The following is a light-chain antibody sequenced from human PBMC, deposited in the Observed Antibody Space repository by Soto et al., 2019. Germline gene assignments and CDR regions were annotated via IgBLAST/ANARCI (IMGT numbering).Light chain of an antibody. V-gene: IGKV2-28*01. CDR3: NQALHTPPLFT. CDR2: LGS. J-gene: IGKJ3*01. Sequence: DIVMTQSPLSLPVTPGEPASISCRSSQSLLHSNGYNYLDWYLQKPGQSPQLLIYLGSNRASGVPDRFSGSGSGVDFTLKISRGEAEHVWVSYCNQALHTPPLFTFGPGTKVDIK. CDR1: QSLLHSNGYNY.